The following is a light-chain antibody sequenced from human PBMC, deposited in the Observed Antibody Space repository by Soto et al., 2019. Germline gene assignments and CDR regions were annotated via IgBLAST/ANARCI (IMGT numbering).Light chain of an antibody. CDR3: SSYTTSTSFIL. CDR1: SSDIGNYDF. Sequence: QFALTQPASVYGSPGQSITISCTRTSSDIGNYDFVSWYQQVPGTAPKAMIYEVSSRPSGVSNRFSGSKSGNTASLTISGLQAEDEAYYYCSSYTTSTSFILFGGGTKLTVL. CDR2: EVS. V-gene: IGLV2-14*01. J-gene: IGLJ2*01.